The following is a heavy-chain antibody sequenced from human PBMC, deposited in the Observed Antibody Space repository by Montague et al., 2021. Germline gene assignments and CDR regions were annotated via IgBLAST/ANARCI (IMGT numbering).Heavy chain of an antibody. J-gene: IGHJ6*03. D-gene: IGHD2-21*02. Sequence: SETLSLTCSVSGGSISSYYWTWIRQSPGKGLEWIGHIYHSGSTDXNPSLKSRVTILVDTSKKQFSLKLNSVTAADTAVYYCARERGDFDTVDYIYYYMDVWGKGTPVTVSS. CDR1: GGSISSYY. CDR3: ARERGDFDTVDYIYYYMDV. CDR2: IYHSGST. V-gene: IGHV4-59*13.